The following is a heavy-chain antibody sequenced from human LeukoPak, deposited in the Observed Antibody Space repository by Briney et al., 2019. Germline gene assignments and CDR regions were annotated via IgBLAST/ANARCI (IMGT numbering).Heavy chain of an antibody. D-gene: IGHD6-19*01. Sequence: PGGSLRLSCAASGFTFSDYYMIWIRQAPGKGLEWVSYISSSSSRTNYADSVKGRFTISRDNAKNSLYLQMYSLRAEDTAVYYCAKERRTGSGAALDYWGPGTLVTVYS. V-gene: IGHV3-11*06. CDR3: AKERRTGSGAALDY. CDR2: ISSSSSRT. CDR1: GFTFSDYY. J-gene: IGHJ4*02.